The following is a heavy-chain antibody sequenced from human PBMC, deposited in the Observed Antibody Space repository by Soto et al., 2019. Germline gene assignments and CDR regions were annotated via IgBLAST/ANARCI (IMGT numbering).Heavy chain of an antibody. CDR3: GRDKAGYAGDS. V-gene: IGHV4-59*01. D-gene: IGHD2-2*01. CDR2: VYFTGHP. J-gene: IGHJ5*01. CDR1: GRTLSKYY. Sequence: SETLSLTCTLSGRTLSKYYWSWIRQAPGKGLEWIGYVYFTGHPNYNPSLKSRVSMSVDTHTSQLSLELNSVTAADTPIYSCGRDKAGYAGDS.